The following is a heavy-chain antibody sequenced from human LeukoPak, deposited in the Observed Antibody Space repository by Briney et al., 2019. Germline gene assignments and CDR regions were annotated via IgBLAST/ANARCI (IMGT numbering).Heavy chain of an antibody. CDR2: ISAYNGNT. J-gene: IGHJ4*02. CDR3: ARENYDSSGYYGFDY. V-gene: IGHV1-18*01. Sequence: ASVNVSCKASGYTFTSYGISWVRQAPGQGLEWMGWISAYNGNTNYAQKLQGRVTMTTDTSTSTAYMELRSLRSDDTAVYYRARENYDSSGYYGFDYWGQGTLVTVSS. CDR1: GYTFTSYG. D-gene: IGHD3-22*01.